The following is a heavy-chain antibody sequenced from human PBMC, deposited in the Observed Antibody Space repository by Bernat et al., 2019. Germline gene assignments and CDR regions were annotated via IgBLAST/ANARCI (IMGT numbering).Heavy chain of an antibody. CDR1: GFTVSSNY. Sequence: VQLVESGGGLVKPGGSLRLSCAASGFTVSSNYMSWVRQAPGKGLEWVSVIYSGGSTYYADSVKGRFTISRDNSKNTLYLQMNSLRAEDTAVYYCARENYYGSGSYIDAFDIWGQGTMVTVSS. D-gene: IGHD3-10*01. V-gene: IGHV3-53*01. J-gene: IGHJ3*02. CDR3: ARENYYGSGSYIDAFDI. CDR2: IYSGGST.